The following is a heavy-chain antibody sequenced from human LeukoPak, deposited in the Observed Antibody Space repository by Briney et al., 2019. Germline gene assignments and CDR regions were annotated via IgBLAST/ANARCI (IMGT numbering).Heavy chain of an antibody. CDR2: INHSGST. CDR1: GGSFSGYY. J-gene: IGHJ4*02. D-gene: IGHD2-21*01. CDR3: ARGSNRILQRWGLDY. Sequence: PSETLSLTCAVYGGSFSGYYWSWIRQPPGKGLEWIGEINHSGSTNYNPSLKGRVTISVDTSKNQFSLKLSSVTAADTAVYYCARGSNRILQRWGLDYWGQGTLVTVSS. V-gene: IGHV4-34*01.